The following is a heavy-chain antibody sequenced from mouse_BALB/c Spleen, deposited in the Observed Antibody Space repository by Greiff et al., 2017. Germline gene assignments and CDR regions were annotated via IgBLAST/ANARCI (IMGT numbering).Heavy chain of an antibody. CDR2: ISSGSSTI. CDR1: GFTFSSFG. J-gene: IGHJ4*01. Sequence: EVQRVESGGGLVQPGGSRKLSCAASGFTFSSFGMHWVRQAPEKGLEWVAYISSGSSTIYYADTVKGRFTISRDNPKNTLFLQMTSLRSEDTAMYYCARSGGKEYYAMDYWGQGTSVTVSS. V-gene: IGHV5-17*02. CDR3: ARSGGKEYYAMDY. D-gene: IGHD2-1*01.